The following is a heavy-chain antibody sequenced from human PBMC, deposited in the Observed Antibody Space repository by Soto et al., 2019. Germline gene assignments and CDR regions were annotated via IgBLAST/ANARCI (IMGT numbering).Heavy chain of an antibody. CDR3: ARDSRYCTDGGCSIMRDAFDV. CDR2: IYHSGAT. V-gene: IGHV4-4*02. D-gene: IGHD2-8*01. J-gene: IGHJ3*01. Sequence: QAQLQESGPGLVRPSGTLSLTCTVSRFSVTNNKYYNWVRQSPREALEWIGVIYHSGATYYTPSLRGRASISMDKAKNQIALNLTSVTAADTAVYYCARDSRYCTDGGCSIMRDAFDVWGQGALVTVSS. CDR1: RFSVTNNKY.